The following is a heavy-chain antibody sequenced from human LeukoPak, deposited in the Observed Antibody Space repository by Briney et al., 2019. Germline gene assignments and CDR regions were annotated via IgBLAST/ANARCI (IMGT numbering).Heavy chain of an antibody. D-gene: IGHD1-26*01. V-gene: IGHV3-7*02. J-gene: IGHJ4*02. CDR1: GFTFGSYA. Sequence: PGGSLRLSCAASGFTFGSYAMNWVRQPPGKGLEWVANIKPDGSEKYYVDSVKGRFTISRDDAKRSLDLQMDSLRAEDTAIYYCAYRNTLDYWGQGTLVTVSS. CDR2: IKPDGSEK. CDR3: AYRNTLDY.